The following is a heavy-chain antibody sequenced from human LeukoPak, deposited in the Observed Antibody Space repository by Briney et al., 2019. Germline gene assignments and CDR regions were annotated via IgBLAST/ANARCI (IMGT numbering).Heavy chain of an antibody. D-gene: IGHD3-10*01. Sequence: ASVKVSCKASGYTFTGYYMHWVRQAPGQGLEWMGWINPNSGGTNYAQKFQGRVTMTRDTSISTAYMELSRLRSDDTAVYYCARTRNYGSDIHYFDYWGQGTLVTVSS. J-gene: IGHJ4*02. CDR1: GYTFTGYY. V-gene: IGHV1-2*02. CDR3: ARTRNYGSDIHYFDY. CDR2: INPNSGGT.